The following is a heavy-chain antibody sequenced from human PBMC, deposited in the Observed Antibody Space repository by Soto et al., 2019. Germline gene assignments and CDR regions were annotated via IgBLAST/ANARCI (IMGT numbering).Heavy chain of an antibody. J-gene: IGHJ4*02. CDR1: GFTFDDFS. D-gene: IGHD2-2*01. Sequence: EVQLVESGGAVVQPGGFLRLSCAASGFTFDDFSMHWVRQAPGKGLEWVSLIGRDGIYTYYADSVKGRFTISRDNSKNSLYLQMNSLTTEDTAFYFCAKEKHDASWTSFDYWGQGTLVTVSS. CDR3: AKEKHDASWTSFDY. V-gene: IGHV3-43*01. CDR2: IGRDGIYT.